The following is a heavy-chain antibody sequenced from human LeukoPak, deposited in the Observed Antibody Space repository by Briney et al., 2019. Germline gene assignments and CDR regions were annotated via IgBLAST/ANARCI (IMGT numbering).Heavy chain of an antibody. D-gene: IGHD6-13*01. J-gene: IGHJ4*02. V-gene: IGHV3-9*01. CDR1: GFTFDDYA. CDR2: ISWNSGGI. CDR3: AARIAAAQFDY. Sequence: PGRSLRLSCAASGFTFDDYAMHWVRHAPGKGLEWVSGISWNSGGIGYADSVKGRFTISRDNAKRSLYLQMNSLRAEDTALYYCAARIAAAQFDYWGQGTLVTVSS.